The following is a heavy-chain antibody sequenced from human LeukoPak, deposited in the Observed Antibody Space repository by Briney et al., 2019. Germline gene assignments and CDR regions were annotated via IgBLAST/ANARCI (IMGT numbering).Heavy chain of an antibody. CDR2: ISGGAGST. D-gene: IGHD6-6*01. CDR1: GFTFNSYA. Sequence: GGSLRLSCAASGFTFNSYAMSWVRQAPGKGLEWVSVISGGAGSTHHADSVKGRFTISRDNSKNTLYLQMNSLRAEDTAIYYCARGTEIYSSSPMPDYWGQGTLVTVSS. V-gene: IGHV3-23*01. CDR3: ARGTEIYSSSPMPDY. J-gene: IGHJ4*02.